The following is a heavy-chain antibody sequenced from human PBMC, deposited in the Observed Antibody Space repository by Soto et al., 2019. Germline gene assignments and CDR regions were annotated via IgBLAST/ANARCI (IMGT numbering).Heavy chain of an antibody. D-gene: IGHD6-19*01. CDR2: ISGSGGST. CDR3: AKSSGWYGELDY. J-gene: IGHJ4*02. V-gene: IGHV3-23*01. CDR1: GFTLSSYA. Sequence: EVQLLESGGGLVQPGGSLRLSCAASGFTLSSYAMSWVRQAPGKGLEWVSVISGSGGSTYYADSVKGRFTISRDNSKNTLYLQMNSLRAEDTAVYYCAKSSGWYGELDYWGQGTLATVSS.